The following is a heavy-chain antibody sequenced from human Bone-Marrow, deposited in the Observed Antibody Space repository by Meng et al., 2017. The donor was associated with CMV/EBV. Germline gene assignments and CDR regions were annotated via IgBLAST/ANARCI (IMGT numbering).Heavy chain of an antibody. CDR2: IYSGGST. V-gene: IGHV3-66*02. Sequence: GGSLRLSCAASGFTVSSNYMSWVRQAPGKGLEWVSVIYSGGSTYYADSVKGRFTISRDNSKNTLYLQMNSLRAEDTAVYYCARDTVFGVVNYGMDGWGQGTTVTVSS. CDR1: GFTVSSNY. J-gene: IGHJ6*02. CDR3: ARDTVFGVVNYGMDG. D-gene: IGHD3-3*01.